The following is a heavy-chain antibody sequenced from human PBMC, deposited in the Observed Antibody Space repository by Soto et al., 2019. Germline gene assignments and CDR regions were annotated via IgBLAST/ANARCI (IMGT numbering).Heavy chain of an antibody. CDR3: ARGPEWLQLRAAWDI. CDR1: GFTFSLYA. D-gene: IGHD5-12*01. Sequence: QVQLVESGGGVVQPGRSLRLSCAASGFTFSLYAVHWVRQAPGKGLEWVSVMSIDGTNEYYADSVKGRFTISRDSFKNTMYLQMNSLTTEDTGVYYCARGPEWLQLRAAWDIWGTGTRVTVSS. CDR2: MSIDGTNE. J-gene: IGHJ3*02. V-gene: IGHV3-30-3*01.